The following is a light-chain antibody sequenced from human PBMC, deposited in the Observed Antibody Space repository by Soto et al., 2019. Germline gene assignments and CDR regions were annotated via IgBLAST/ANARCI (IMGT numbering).Light chain of an antibody. CDR3: QQYKSWT. J-gene: IGKJ1*01. Sequence: DIQMTQSPSTLSASVGDRVTITCRASQSISSWLAWYQQKPGKAPKLLIYKASNLESGVPSRFSGSGSGTEFTLTISGLQPDDFATYYCQQYKSWTFGQGTKVDIK. CDR2: KAS. V-gene: IGKV1-5*03. CDR1: QSISSW.